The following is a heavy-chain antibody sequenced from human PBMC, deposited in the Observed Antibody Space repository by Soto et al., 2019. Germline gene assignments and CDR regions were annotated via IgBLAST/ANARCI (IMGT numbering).Heavy chain of an antibody. J-gene: IGHJ3*02. CDR2: ISSSSSYI. D-gene: IGHD3-3*01. CDR1: GFTFSSYS. Sequence: GGSLRLSCAASGFTFSSYSMNWVRQAPGKGLEWVSSISSSSSYIYYADSVKGRFTISRDNAKNSLYLQMNSLRAEDTAVYYCARDLTIFGVVIIPDETLAFDIWGQGTMVTVSS. CDR3: ARDLTIFGVVIIPDETLAFDI. V-gene: IGHV3-21*01.